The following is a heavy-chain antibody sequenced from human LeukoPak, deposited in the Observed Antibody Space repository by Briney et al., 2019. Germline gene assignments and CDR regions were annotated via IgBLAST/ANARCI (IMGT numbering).Heavy chain of an antibody. CDR2: ISSSSLYI. CDR3: AELGITMIGGV. Sequence: GGSLRLSCAASGFTFSSYSMNWVRRAPGKGLEWVSSISSSSLYIYYADSVKGRFTISRDNAKNSLYLQMNSLRAEDTAVYYCAELGITMIGGVWGKGTTVTISS. CDR1: GFTFSSYS. D-gene: IGHD3-10*02. J-gene: IGHJ6*04. V-gene: IGHV3-21*01.